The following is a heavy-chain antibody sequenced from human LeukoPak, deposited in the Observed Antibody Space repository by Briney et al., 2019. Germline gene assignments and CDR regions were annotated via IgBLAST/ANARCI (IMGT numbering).Heavy chain of an antibody. J-gene: IGHJ4*02. CDR2: VYDSWNN. V-gene: IGHV4-30-4*01. D-gene: IGHD3-10*02. Sequence: SETLSLTCTVSGDSIYSGNSHWTWIRQPPGKGLEWLGSVYDSWNNYYNPSLESRITMSVDTSKNQYSLELSSVIAADTAVYYCASYFVGNGGRGYWGQGALVTVSS. CDR1: GDSIYSGNSH. CDR3: ASYFVGNGGRGY.